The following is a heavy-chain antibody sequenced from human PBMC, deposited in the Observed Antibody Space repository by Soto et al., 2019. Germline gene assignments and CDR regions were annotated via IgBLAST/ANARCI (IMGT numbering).Heavy chain of an antibody. Sequence: EVQLVESGGGLVQPGGSLRLSCAASGFTFNSYSMNWVRQAPGKGLEWVSYISSSSSTIYYADSVKGRFTISRDNAKNSLYLQMNSLRDEDKAVYYCARAGYYGSGILLRGQGTLVTVAA. CDR3: ARAGYYGSGILL. CDR1: GFTFNSYS. J-gene: IGHJ4*02. CDR2: ISSSSSTI. D-gene: IGHD3-10*01. V-gene: IGHV3-48*02.